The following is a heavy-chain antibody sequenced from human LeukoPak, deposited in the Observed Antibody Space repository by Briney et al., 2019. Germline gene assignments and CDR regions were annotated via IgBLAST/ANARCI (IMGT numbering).Heavy chain of an antibody. D-gene: IGHD3-9*01. CDR1: GYTFTSYD. Sequence: ASVKVSCKASGYTFTSYDINWVRQATGQGLEWMGWMNPNSGNTGYAQKFQGRVTKTRNTSISTAYMELSSLRSEDTAVYYCARLRWRRYFDWLSRGMDVWGQGTTVTVSS. V-gene: IGHV1-8*01. CDR3: ARLRWRRYFDWLSRGMDV. J-gene: IGHJ6*02. CDR2: MNPNSGNT.